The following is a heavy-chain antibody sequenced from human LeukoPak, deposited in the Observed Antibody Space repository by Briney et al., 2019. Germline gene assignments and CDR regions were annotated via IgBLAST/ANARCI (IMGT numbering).Heavy chain of an antibody. CDR3: AKDMAKYYDFWSGYYLFDY. D-gene: IGHD3-3*01. CDR1: GFTFSSYA. J-gene: IGHJ4*02. Sequence: GGSLRLSCAASGFTFSSYAMSWVRQAPGKGLEWVSAISGSGGSTYYADSVKGRFTISRDNSKNTLYLQMNSPRAEDTAVYYCAKDMAKYYDFWSGYYLFDYWGQGTLVTVSS. V-gene: IGHV3-23*01. CDR2: ISGSGGST.